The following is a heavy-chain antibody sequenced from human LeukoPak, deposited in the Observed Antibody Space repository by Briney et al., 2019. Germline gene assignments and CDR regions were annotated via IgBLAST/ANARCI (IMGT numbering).Heavy chain of an antibody. CDR2: IGTAGDT. J-gene: IGHJ3*02. CDR1: GFTFSSYD. CDR3: ARGRGWGTFDI. Sequence: GESLRLSCAASGFTFSSYDMHWVRQGTGKGLEWVSAIGTAGDTYYPGSVKGRFTTSRENAKNSLYLQMNSLRVGDTAVYYCARGRGWGTFDIWGQGTMVTVSS. V-gene: IGHV3-13*04. D-gene: IGHD3-10*01.